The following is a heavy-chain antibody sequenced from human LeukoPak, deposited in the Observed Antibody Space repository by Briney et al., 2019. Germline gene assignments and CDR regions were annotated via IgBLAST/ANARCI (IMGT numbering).Heavy chain of an antibody. V-gene: IGHV4-39*01. Sequence: SETLSLTCTVSGGSISFISSSTYYWGWIRQAPGKGLEWIGSLYYGENSHYNPSLKSRATLSVDTSNNQFSLKLTSMTAADAAVYFCARQLPTAAADTRGYFDYWGQGTVVTVSS. CDR3: ARQLPTAAADTRGYFDY. CDR1: GGSISFISSSTYY. D-gene: IGHD6-25*01. J-gene: IGHJ4*02. CDR2: LYYGENS.